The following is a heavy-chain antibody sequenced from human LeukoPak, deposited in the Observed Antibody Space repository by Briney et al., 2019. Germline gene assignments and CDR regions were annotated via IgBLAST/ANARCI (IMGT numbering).Heavy chain of an antibody. J-gene: IGHJ6*03. V-gene: IGHV4-34*01. CDR1: GGSLSGYY. CDR3: ARASSEPVISGYMDV. Sequence: SETLSLTCVVYGGSLSGYYWSWIRQPPGKGLEWIGEINQSGSTRYNLSLKGRVAILVDTSRNQLSLKLSSVTAADTAVYYCARASSEPVISGYMDVWGRGTTVTVSS. D-gene: IGHD1-14*01. CDR2: INQSGST.